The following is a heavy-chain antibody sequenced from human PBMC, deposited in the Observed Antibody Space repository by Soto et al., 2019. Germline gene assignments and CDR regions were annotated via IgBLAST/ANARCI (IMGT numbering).Heavy chain of an antibody. D-gene: IGHD5-18*01. V-gene: IGHV3-66*01. Sequence: EVQLVESGGGLVQPGGSLRLSCAASGVTVSSNYMSWVRQAPGKGLEWVSVIYSGGSTYYADSVKGRFTISRDNSKNTLYLQMNSLRAVDTAVYYCARNGYNYGGGYFDSWGQGTLVTVSS. CDR3: ARNGYNYGGGYFDS. J-gene: IGHJ4*02. CDR1: GVTVSSNY. CDR2: IYSGGST.